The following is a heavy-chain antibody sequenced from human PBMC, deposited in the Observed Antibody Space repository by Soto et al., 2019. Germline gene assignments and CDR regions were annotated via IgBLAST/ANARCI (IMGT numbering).Heavy chain of an antibody. J-gene: IGHJ3*02. Sequence: EVQLLESGGGLVQPGGSLRLSCAASGFTFSSYAMSWVRQAPGKGLEWVSAISGSGGSTYYADSVKGRFTISRDNSKNTLYLHMNSLRAEDTAVYYCAKDRPEGRLMVYAADAFAIWGQGPMVTVS. CDR1: GFTFSSYA. V-gene: IGHV3-23*01. CDR3: AKDRPEGRLMVYAADAFAI. CDR2: ISGSGGST. D-gene: IGHD2-8*01.